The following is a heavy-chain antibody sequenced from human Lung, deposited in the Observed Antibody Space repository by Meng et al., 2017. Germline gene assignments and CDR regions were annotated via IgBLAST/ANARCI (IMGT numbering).Heavy chain of an antibody. V-gene: IGHV4-39*01. Sequence: QPQLQESGPGLVKPSEALSLTCSVSGGSISTSGDYWGWIRQPPGKGLEWIGSIGHSGFTYYTPSVKSRVTVSIDTSKSQFSLKLTSVTAADTAVYFCVRSSAWVRTGFDPWGQGTLVTVSS. CDR3: VRSSAWVRTGFDP. J-gene: IGHJ5*02. D-gene: IGHD3-22*01. CDR1: GGSISTSGDY. CDR2: IGHSGFT.